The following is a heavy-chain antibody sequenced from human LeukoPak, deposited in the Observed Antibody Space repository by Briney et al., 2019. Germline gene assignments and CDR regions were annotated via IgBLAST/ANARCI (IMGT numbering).Heavy chain of an antibody. V-gene: IGHV4-59*01. CDR3: ARTLWGRAFDI. Sequence: KPSETLSLTCTVSDDSISSYYWRWIRQPPGKGLEWIGYIYYSAATNYKPSLKSRVTISVDTSKNQLSLKVNSVTAADTAVYYCARTLWGRAFDIWGQGTMVTVSS. J-gene: IGHJ3*02. CDR2: IYYSAAT. D-gene: IGHD5-18*01. CDR1: DDSISSYY.